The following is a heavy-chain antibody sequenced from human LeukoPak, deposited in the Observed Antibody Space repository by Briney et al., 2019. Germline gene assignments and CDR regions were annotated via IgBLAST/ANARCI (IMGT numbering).Heavy chain of an antibody. V-gene: IGHV4-34*01. CDR2: IYYSGST. D-gene: IGHD3-3*01. CDR1: GGSFSGYY. J-gene: IGHJ4*02. CDR3: ASPILRFLEWSFDY. Sequence: SETLSLTCAVYGGSFSGYYWSWIRQPPGKGLEWIGSIYYSGSTYYNPSLKSRVTISVDTSKNQFSLKLSSVTAADTAVYYCASPILRFLEWSFDYWGQGTLVTVSS.